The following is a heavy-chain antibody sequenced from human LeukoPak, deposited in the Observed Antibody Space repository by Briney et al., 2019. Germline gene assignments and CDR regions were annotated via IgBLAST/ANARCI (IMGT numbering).Heavy chain of an antibody. D-gene: IGHD3-22*01. CDR3: ARDRALYDRSGYYYTEDDY. CDR2: IKQDGSEK. CDR1: GFTFSSYG. J-gene: IGHJ4*02. V-gene: IGHV3-7*01. Sequence: GGSLRLSCAASGFTFSSYGMHWVRQAPGKGLEWVANIKQDGSEKYYVDSVKGRFTISRDNAENSLYLQMNSLRADDTAVYYCARDRALYDRSGYYYTEDDYWGQGTLVTVSS.